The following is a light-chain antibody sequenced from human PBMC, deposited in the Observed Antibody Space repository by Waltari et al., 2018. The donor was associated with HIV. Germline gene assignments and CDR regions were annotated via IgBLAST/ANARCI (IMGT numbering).Light chain of an antibody. J-gene: IGLJ1*01. CDR2: DVS. CDR1: SSDVGGYNY. CDR3: CSYAGLKV. V-gene: IGLV2-11*01. Sequence: QSALTQPRSVSGSPGQSVTISCTGTSSDVGGYNYVSWYQQHPGTAPKRMIYDVSKRPSVVPVRVSGSQAGNTASLTISGLQAEDEADYYCCSYAGLKVFGTGTKVTVL.